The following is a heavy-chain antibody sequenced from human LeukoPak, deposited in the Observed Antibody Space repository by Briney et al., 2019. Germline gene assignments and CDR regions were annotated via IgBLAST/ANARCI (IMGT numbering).Heavy chain of an antibody. V-gene: IGHV3-30-3*01. Sequence: GRSLRLSCAASGFTFSSYAMHWVRQAPGKGLEWVAVISYDGSNKYYADSVKGRFTISRDNSKNTLYLQMNSLRAEDTAVYYCARDQRCSSTSCYSLRMYYYYGMDVWGQGTTVTVSS. D-gene: IGHD2-2*01. J-gene: IGHJ6*02. CDR1: GFTFSSYA. CDR3: ARDQRCSSTSCYSLRMYYYYGMDV. CDR2: ISYDGSNK.